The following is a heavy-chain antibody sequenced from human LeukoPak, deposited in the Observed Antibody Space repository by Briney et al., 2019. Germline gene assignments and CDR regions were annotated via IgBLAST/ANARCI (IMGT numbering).Heavy chain of an antibody. V-gene: IGHV4-39*01. CDR3: ARQAGAGTPWGYFDY. CDR1: GASISSSNGYF. J-gene: IGHJ4*02. Sequence: SETLSLTCTVSGASISSSNGYFWAWIRQPPGKGPDWIGIIDYRGTAFYNPSFESRVTISVETSKNFFSLILTSVTAADTAFYYCARQAGAGTPWGYFDYWGQGALVTVSS. D-gene: IGHD2-15*01. CDR2: IDYRGTA.